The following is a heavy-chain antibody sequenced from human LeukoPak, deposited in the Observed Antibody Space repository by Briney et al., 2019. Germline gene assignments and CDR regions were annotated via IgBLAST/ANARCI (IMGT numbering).Heavy chain of an antibody. CDR1: GGSISSSSYY. J-gene: IGHJ4*02. D-gene: IGHD3-22*01. V-gene: IGHV4-39*01. Sequence: SETLSLTCTVSGGSISSSSYYWGWIRQPPGKGLEWIGSIYYSGSTNYNPSLKSRVTISVDTSKNQFSLKLSSVTAADTAVYYCARHRDDSSGYYYEGVFDYWGQGTLVTVSS. CDR3: ARHRDDSSGYYYEGVFDY. CDR2: IYYSGST.